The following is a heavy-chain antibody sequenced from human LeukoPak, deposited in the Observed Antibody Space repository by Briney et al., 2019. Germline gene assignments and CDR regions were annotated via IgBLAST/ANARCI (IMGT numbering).Heavy chain of an antibody. CDR2: IYYSGST. D-gene: IGHD3-3*02. V-gene: IGHV4-39*07. J-gene: IGHJ4*02. CDR3: AGHHFYFDY. Sequence: SETLSLTCTVSGGSISSSSYYWGWLRQPPGKELEWIGTIYYSGSTYYNPSLKSRVSISVDVSKNQFSLKVSSVTAADTAVYYCAGHHFYFDYWGQGTLVTVSS. CDR1: GGSISSSSYY.